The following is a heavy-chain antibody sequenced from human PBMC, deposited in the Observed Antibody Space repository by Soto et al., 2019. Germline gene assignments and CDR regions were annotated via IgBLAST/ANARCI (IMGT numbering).Heavy chain of an antibody. Sequence: QVQLQESGPGLVKPSQTLSLTCTVSGGSISSGGYYWSWIRQHPGKGLEWIGYIYHSGSTYYNPSLKRRVTISVDTSKNQFSLKVSSVTAADTAVYYGAREAAGILNWFDPWGQGTLVTVSS. D-gene: IGHD6-25*01. J-gene: IGHJ5*02. CDR3: AREAAGILNWFDP. CDR2: IYHSGST. CDR1: GGSISSGGYY. V-gene: IGHV4-31*03.